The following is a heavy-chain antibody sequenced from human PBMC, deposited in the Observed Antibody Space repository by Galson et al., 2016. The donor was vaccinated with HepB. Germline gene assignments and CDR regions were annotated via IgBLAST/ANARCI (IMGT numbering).Heavy chain of an antibody. CDR1: GASISSHTYY. CDR2: VYYTGNA. CDR3: VKPVPLAFFGL. V-gene: IGHV4-39*01. D-gene: IGHD6-6*01. J-gene: IGHJ2*01. Sequence: SETLSLTCTVSGASISSHTYYWAWIRQPPGRGLEWIASVYYTGNAYYSPSLKSRASISVDTSKNQFSLHLNSVTAADTAVYFCVKPVPLAFFGLWGRGTQVTVSS.